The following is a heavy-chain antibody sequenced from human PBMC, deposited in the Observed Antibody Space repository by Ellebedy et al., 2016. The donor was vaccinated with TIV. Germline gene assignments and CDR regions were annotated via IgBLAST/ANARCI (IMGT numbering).Heavy chain of an antibody. CDR3: ARDMVQGMVARYLWFDY. CDR2: ISAYTGET. J-gene: IGHJ4*02. CDR1: GYTFNSYS. D-gene: IGHD5-12*01. V-gene: IGHV1-18*01. Sequence: ASVKVSCKASGYTFNSYSISWVRQAPGQGPEWMGWISAYTGETRYSQKYQGRVTLTTDTSTTTAYMELRSLRSGDTAVYFCARDMVQGMVARYLWFDYWGQGTLITVSS.